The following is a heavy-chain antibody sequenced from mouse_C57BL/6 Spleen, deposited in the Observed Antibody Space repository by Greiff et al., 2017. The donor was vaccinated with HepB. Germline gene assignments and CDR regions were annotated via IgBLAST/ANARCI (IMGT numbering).Heavy chain of an antibody. J-gene: IGHJ4*01. Sequence: QVQLQQSGAELARPGASVKLSCKASGYTFTSYGISWVKQRTGQGLEWIGEIYPRSGNTYYNEKFKGKATLTADKSSSTAYMELSSLTSEDSAVYFGARGGNSTVVAADALDYWGQGTSVTVSS. CDR3: ARGGNSTVVAADALDY. D-gene: IGHD1-1*01. CDR2: IYPRSGNT. CDR1: GYTFTSYG. V-gene: IGHV1-81*01.